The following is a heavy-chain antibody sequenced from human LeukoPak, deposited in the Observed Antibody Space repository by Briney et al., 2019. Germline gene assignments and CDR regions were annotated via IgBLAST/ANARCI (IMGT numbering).Heavy chain of an antibody. CDR2: ISSSSSTI. CDR3: ARDEEFDP. Sequence: GSLRLSWAASGFTFSTYWMTWVRQAPGKGLEWVSYISSSSSTIYYADSVKGRFTISRDNAKNSLYLQMNSLRAEDTAVYYCARDEEFDPWGQGTLVTVSS. J-gene: IGHJ5*02. CDR1: GFTFSTYW. V-gene: IGHV3-48*01.